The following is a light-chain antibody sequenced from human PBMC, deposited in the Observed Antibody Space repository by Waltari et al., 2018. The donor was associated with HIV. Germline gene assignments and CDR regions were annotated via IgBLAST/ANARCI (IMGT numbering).Light chain of an antibody. CDR1: RSLLHSNGYNY. CDR2: LGS. J-gene: IGKJ1*01. V-gene: IGKV2-28*01. CDR3: MQTLQTPPWT. Sequence: DIVMTNSPLSMPVSPEEPASIPCMASRSLLHSNGYNYLDWYLQKPGQSPQLLIYLGSNRASGVPDRFSGSGSGTDFTLKISRVEAEDFGVYYCMQTLQTPPWTFGQGTRVEIK.